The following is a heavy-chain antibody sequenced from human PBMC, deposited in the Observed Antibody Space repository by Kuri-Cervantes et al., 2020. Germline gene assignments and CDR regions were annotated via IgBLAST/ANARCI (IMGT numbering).Heavy chain of an antibody. V-gene: IGHV1-46*01. Sequence: ASVKVSCKASGYTFTSYYMHWVRQAPGQGLEWMGIINPSGGSTSYAQKLQGRVTMTTDTSTSTAYMELRSLRFDDTAVYYCARFSDDYDILTVDYWGQGTLVTVSS. CDR1: GYTFTSYY. CDR3: ARFSDDYDILTVDY. D-gene: IGHD3-9*01. J-gene: IGHJ4*02. CDR2: INPSGGST.